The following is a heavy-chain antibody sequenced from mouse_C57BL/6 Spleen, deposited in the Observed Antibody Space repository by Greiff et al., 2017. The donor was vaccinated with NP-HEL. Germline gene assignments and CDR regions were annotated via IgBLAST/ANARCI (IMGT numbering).Heavy chain of an antibody. CDR3: ARNWGPAYYSNYNYYAMDY. J-gene: IGHJ4*01. CDR2: IWTGGGT. Sequence: VMLVESGPGLVAPSQSLSITCTVSGFSLTSYAISWVRQPPGKGLEWLGVIWTGGGTNYNSALKSRLSISKDNSKSQVFLKMNSLQTDDTARYYCARNWGPAYYSNYNYYAMDYWGQGTSVTVSS. CDR1: GFSLTSYA. V-gene: IGHV2-9-1*01. D-gene: IGHD2-5*01.